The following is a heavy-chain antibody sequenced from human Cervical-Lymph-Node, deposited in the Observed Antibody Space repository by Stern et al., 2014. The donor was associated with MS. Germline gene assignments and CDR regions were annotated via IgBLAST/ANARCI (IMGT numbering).Heavy chain of an antibody. D-gene: IGHD3-22*01. CDR2: ISAYNGNT. Sequence: VQLEESGAEVKKPGASVKVSCKASGYTFTSYGISWVRQAPGQGLEWMGWISAYNGNTNYAQKLQGRVTMTTDTSTSTAYMELRSLRSDDTAVYYCARDREGATYYYDSSGYYSSGLDYWGQGTLVTVSS. CDR3: ARDREGATYYYDSSGYYSSGLDY. J-gene: IGHJ4*02. CDR1: GYTFTSYG. V-gene: IGHV1-18*01.